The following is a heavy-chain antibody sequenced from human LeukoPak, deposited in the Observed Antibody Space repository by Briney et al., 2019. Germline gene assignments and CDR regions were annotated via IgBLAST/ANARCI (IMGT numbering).Heavy chain of an antibody. Sequence: GESLKISCKGSGYRFTSYWIGWVRQMPGKGLEWMGIIYPGDSDTRYSPSFQGQVTISADKSISTAYLQWSSLKASDTAMYYCARHIAAATNWFDPWGQGTLVTVSS. V-gene: IGHV5-51*01. CDR2: IYPGDSDT. CDR1: GYRFTSYW. J-gene: IGHJ5*02. CDR3: ARHIAAATNWFDP. D-gene: IGHD6-13*01.